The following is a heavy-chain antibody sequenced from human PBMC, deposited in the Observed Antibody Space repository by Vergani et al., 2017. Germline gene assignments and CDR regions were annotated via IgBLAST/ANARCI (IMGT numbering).Heavy chain of an antibody. CDR3: ARTESFILRDFHWAL. J-gene: IGHJ4*02. V-gene: IGHV4-39*01. Sequence: QLHLQESGPGLVKPSETLSLTFTVSCGSITSSSYYLGWIRQPPGKGLEWIGNIYHSGGAYYNPSLKGRVTISVDTSKNQFSLEVTSVTAADTAIYFCARTESFILRDFHWALWGQGTLVTVSS. CDR1: CGSITSSSYY. CDR2: IYHSGGA. D-gene: IGHD3-9*01.